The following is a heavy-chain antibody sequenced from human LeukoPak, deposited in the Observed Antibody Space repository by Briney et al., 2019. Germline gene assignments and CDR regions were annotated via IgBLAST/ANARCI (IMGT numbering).Heavy chain of an antibody. Sequence: SETLSLTCTVSGVSITTYYWSWIRQPPGEGLEWIGYIFYTGSAHYNPSLRSRVTISVDTSKNQFSLNLNSVTAADTAVYYCARSRDGRGDYWGQGTLVTVSS. J-gene: IGHJ4*02. CDR3: ARSRDGRGDY. CDR2: IFYTGSA. CDR1: GVSITTYY. D-gene: IGHD5-24*01. V-gene: IGHV4-59*01.